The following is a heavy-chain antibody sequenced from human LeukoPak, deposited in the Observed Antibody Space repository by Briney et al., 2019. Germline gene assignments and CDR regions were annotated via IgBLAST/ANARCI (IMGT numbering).Heavy chain of an antibody. Sequence: SETLSLTCAVYGESFSGYYWCWIRQPPGKGLEWIGYIYYSGSTNSNPSLKSRVTISLDTSKNQFSLKLSSVTAANTAVYYCARAGQFISARPITFDYWGQGSLVTVSS. V-gene: IGHV4-59*01. CDR2: IYYSGST. CDR1: GESFSGYY. D-gene: IGHD6-6*01. J-gene: IGHJ4*02. CDR3: ARAGQFISARPITFDY.